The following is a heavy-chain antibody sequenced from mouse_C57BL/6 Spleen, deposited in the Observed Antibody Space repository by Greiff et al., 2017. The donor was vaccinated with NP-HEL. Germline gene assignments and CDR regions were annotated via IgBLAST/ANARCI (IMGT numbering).Heavy chain of an antibody. CDR2: INPNNGGT. V-gene: IGHV1-26*01. J-gene: IGHJ2*01. CDR1: GYTFTDYY. CDR3: ARGKTTVVGGDY. D-gene: IGHD1-1*01. Sequence: EVQLQQSGPELVKPGASVKISCKASGYTFTDYYMNWVKQSHGKSLEWIGDINPNNGGTSYNQKIKGKATLTVDKSSSTAYMELRSLTSEDSAVYYCARGKTTVVGGDYWGQGTTLTVSS.